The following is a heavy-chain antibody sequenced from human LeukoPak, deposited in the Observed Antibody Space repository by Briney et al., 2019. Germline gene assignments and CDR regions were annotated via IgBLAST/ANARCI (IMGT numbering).Heavy chain of an antibody. CDR3: ARKDGGRDGMDV. V-gene: IGHV1-2*02. Sequence: GASVKVSCRASGYTFTDYYMHWVRQAPGQGLEWMGWLNPNTLVTNYAQHFQGRVSMTWDTSISTGYMDLKSLTSDDTAVYYCARKDGGRDGMDVWGQGTTVTVS. J-gene: IGHJ6*02. D-gene: IGHD2-15*01. CDR1: GYTFTDYY. CDR2: LNPNTLVT.